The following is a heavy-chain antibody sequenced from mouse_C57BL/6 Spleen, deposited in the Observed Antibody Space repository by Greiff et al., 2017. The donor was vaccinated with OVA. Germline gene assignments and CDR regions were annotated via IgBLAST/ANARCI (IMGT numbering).Heavy chain of an antibody. J-gene: IGHJ2*01. D-gene: IGHD2-2*01. CDR1: GYAFSSSW. V-gene: IGHV1-82*01. CDR2: IYPGDGDT. Sequence: QVQLQQSGPELVKPGASVKISCKASGYAFSSSWMNWVKQRPGKGLEWIGRIYPGDGDTNYNGKFKGKATLTADKSSSTAYMQLSSLTSEDSAVYFCARSSYYGNDVDYWGQGTTLTVSS. CDR3: ARSSYYGNDVDY.